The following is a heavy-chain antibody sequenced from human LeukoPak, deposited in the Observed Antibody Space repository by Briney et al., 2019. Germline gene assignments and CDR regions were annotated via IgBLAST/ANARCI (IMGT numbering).Heavy chain of an antibody. J-gene: IGHJ4*02. CDR3: ARDRSGSYLVDY. V-gene: IGHV3-21*01. D-gene: IGHD1-26*01. Sequence: GGPLRLSCAASGFTFSSYSMNWVRQAPGKGLEWVSSIGTSSSYIFYADSVKGRFTISRDNANNSLYLQMNSLRAEDTAVYYCARDRSGSYLVDYWGQGTLVTVSS. CDR2: IGTSSSYI. CDR1: GFTFSSYS.